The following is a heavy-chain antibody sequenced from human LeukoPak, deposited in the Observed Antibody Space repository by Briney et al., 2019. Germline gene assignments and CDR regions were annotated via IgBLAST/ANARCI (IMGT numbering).Heavy chain of an antibody. CDR3: ARGGSSSWYSSGSY. J-gene: IGHJ4*02. V-gene: IGHV1-2*02. CDR2: INPNSGGT. Sequence: ASVKVSCKASGYTFTGYYMHGVRQAPGQGLEWMGWINPNSGGTNYAQKFQGRVTMTRDTSISTAYMELSRLRSDDTAVYYCARGGSSSWYSSGSYWGQGTLVTVSS. D-gene: IGHD6-13*01. CDR1: GYTFTGYY.